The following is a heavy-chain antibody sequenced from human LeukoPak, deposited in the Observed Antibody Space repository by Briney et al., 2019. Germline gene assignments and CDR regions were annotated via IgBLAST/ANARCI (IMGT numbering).Heavy chain of an antibody. Sequence: SETLSLTCTVSGGSIRSSYYYWGWIRQPPGKGLEWIGSIYDSGSTNYNPSLKSRVTMSMDTSKNQFSLKLSSVTAADTAVYYCARGQYYDSGGYYYFDYWGQGTLVTVSS. CDR3: ARGQYYDSGGYYYFDY. CDR1: GGSIRSSYYY. CDR2: IYDSGST. J-gene: IGHJ4*02. D-gene: IGHD3-22*01. V-gene: IGHV4-39*07.